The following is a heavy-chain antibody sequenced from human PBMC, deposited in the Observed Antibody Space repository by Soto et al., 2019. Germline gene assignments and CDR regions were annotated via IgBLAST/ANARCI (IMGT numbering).Heavy chain of an antibody. CDR2: IYYSGST. V-gene: IGHV4-31*03. J-gene: IGHJ5*02. CDR3: ARDKVNWNDGNWFDP. CDR1: GGSISSGGYY. D-gene: IGHD1-20*01. Sequence: PSETLSLTCTVSGGSISSGGYYWSWIRQHPGKGLEWIGYIYYSGSTYYNPSLKSRVTISVDTSKNQFSLKLSSVTAADTAVYYCARDKVNWNDGNWFDPWGRGTLVTVSS.